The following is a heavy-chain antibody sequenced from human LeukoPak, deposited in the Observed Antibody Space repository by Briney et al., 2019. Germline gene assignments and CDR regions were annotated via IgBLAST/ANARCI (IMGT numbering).Heavy chain of an antibody. D-gene: IGHD2-2*01. J-gene: IGHJ4*02. Sequence: ASVTVSCKASGYTFTDYYIHWVRQAPGQGLEWMAWINPNSGGTYYAQNFHDRITLTRGTSISTAYMELSRLRSDDTAIYYCARANALYCSSTSCLFDYWGQGTLVTVSS. CDR2: INPNSGGT. V-gene: IGHV1-2*02. CDR3: ARANALYCSSTSCLFDY. CDR1: GYTFTDYY.